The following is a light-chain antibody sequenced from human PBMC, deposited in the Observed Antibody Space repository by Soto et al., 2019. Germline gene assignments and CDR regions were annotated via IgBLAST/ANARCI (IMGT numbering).Light chain of an antibody. Sequence: EIVLTQSPATLSLSPGERATLSCRASQSVRNYLAWYQQKPGQAPRLLIYVASNRATGIPTRFSGSGSGTDFTLTISSLEPEDFAVYYCQQRSNWPRTFGQGTKLEIK. V-gene: IGKV3-11*01. J-gene: IGKJ2*02. CDR3: QQRSNWPRT. CDR2: VAS. CDR1: QSVRNY.